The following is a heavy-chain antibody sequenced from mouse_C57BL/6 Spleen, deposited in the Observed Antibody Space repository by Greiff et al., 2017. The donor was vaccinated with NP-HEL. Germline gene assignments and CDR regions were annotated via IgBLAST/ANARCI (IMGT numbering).Heavy chain of an antibody. V-gene: IGHV5-6*01. D-gene: IGHD2-2*01. CDR2: ISSGGSYT. J-gene: IGHJ2*01. CDR1: GFTFSSYG. Sequence: EVQLVESGGDLVKPGGSLKLSCAASGFTFSSYGMSWVRQTPDKRLEWVATISSGGSYTYYPDSVKGRFTISRDNAKNTLYLQMSSLKSEDTAMYYCARVYYGYDGDFDYWGQGTTLTVSS. CDR3: ARVYYGYDGDFDY.